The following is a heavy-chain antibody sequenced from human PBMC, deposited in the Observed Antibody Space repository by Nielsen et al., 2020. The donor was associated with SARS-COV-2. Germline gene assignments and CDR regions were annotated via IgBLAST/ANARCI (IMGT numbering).Heavy chain of an antibody. CDR1: GGSVTSTNW. J-gene: IGHJ3*01. Sequence: SETLSLTCVVSGGSVTSTNWWSWVRQAPGKGLEWIGEIYHTGTTNYNPSLRSRVTIAVDKSKNQFSLKLSSVTAADTAVYSCARAPDIVLQPTAIPLWGQGTMVPVSS. CDR2: IYHTGTT. D-gene: IGHD2-8*01. CDR3: ARAPDIVLQPTAIPL. V-gene: IGHV4-4*02.